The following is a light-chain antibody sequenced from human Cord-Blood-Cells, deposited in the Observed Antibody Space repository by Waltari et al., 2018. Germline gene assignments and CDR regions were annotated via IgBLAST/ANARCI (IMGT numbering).Light chain of an antibody. CDR1: SSDVGSYNL. J-gene: IGLJ3*02. CDR2: EGS. V-gene: IGLV2-23*01. Sequence: QSALTQPASVSGSPGQSITISCTGTSSDVGSYNLVSWYQQHPGKAPKLMIYEGSKRPSGVSIRFSGSKSGNTASLTISGLQAEDEADYYCCSYAGSSTVFGGGTKLTVL. CDR3: CSYAGSSTV.